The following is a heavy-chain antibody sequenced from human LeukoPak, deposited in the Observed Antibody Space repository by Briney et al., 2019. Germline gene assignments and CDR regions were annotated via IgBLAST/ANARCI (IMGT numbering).Heavy chain of an antibody. CDR1: GFTFSSYS. V-gene: IGHV3-21*01. Sequence: GGSLRLSCAASGFTFSSYSMNWVRQGPGKGLEWVSSISSSSSYIYYADSVKGRFTISRDNAKNSLYVQMNSLRAEDTAVYYCAREVAAGLFDYWGLGTLVTVSS. CDR3: AREVAAGLFDY. D-gene: IGHD6-13*01. CDR2: ISSSSSYI. J-gene: IGHJ4*02.